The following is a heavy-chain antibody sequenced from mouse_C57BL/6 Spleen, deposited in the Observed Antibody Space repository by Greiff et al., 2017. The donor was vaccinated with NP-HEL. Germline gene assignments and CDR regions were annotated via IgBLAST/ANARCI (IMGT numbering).Heavy chain of an antibody. J-gene: IGHJ2*01. D-gene: IGHD3-2*02. CDR1: GFNIKDDY. Sequence: VHVKQSGAELVRPGASVKLSCTASGFNIKDDYMHWVKQRPEQGLEWIGWIDPENGDTEYASKFQGKATITADTSSNTAYLQLSSLTSEDTAVYYCTTGDSSGYFDYWGQGTTLTVSS. CDR3: TTGDSSGYFDY. V-gene: IGHV14-4*01. CDR2: IDPENGDT.